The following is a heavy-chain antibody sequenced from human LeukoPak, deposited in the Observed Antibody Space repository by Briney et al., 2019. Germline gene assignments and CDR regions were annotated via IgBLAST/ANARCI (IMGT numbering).Heavy chain of an antibody. CDR1: GFTFSSYA. V-gene: IGHV3-30*04. Sequence: GGSLRLSCAASGFTFSSYAMHWVRQAPGKGLEWVAVISFDGSVEYYADSVRGHFTISRDNVKNTVYLQMNSLKVEDTALYYCATEGHYSVAFDIWGQGTTVTVSS. J-gene: IGHJ3*02. CDR2: ISFDGSVE. D-gene: IGHD2-21*01. CDR3: ATEGHYSVAFDI.